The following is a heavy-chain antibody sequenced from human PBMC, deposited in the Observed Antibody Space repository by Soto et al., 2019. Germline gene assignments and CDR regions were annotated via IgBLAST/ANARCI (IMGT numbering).Heavy chain of an antibody. CDR2: IYYSGST. J-gene: IGHJ4*02. CDR3: ARERYEGRIDY. Sequence: SETLSLTCTVSGGSVSSYYWSWIRQPPGGGLEWLAYIYYSGSTTYNPSLKSRLTMLVDTSKNQFSLNLRSVTAADTAVYYCARERYEGRIDYWGRGTLVTVSS. D-gene: IGHD2-2*01. CDR1: GGSVSSYY. V-gene: IGHV4-59*02.